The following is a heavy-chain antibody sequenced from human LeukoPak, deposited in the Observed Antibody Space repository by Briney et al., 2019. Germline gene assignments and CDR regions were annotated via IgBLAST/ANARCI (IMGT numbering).Heavy chain of an antibody. CDR3: ARVGIQLCVDY. J-gene: IGHJ4*02. D-gene: IGHD5-18*01. CDR1: GFTFSSYA. V-gene: IGHV3-48*01. Sequence: GGSLRLSCAASGFTFSSYAMHWVRQAPGKGLEWVSYISSSSYTIYYADSVKGRFTISRDNAKNSLYLQMNSLRAEDTAVYYCARVGIQLCVDYWGQGTLVTVSS. CDR2: ISSSSYTI.